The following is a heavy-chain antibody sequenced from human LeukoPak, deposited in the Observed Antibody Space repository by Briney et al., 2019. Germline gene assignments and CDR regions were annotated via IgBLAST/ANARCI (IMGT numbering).Heavy chain of an antibody. CDR3: ATPWGTYYYYMDV. Sequence: GGSLRLSCAASGFTFSSYEMSWFRQAPGKGLGWVSYISSSGATINYADSVKGRFTISRDNAKNSVHLQMSSLRAEDTAVYYCATPWGTYYYYMDVWGKGTTVTISS. J-gene: IGHJ6*03. CDR1: GFTFSSYE. V-gene: IGHV3-48*03. CDR2: ISSSGATI. D-gene: IGHD3-16*01.